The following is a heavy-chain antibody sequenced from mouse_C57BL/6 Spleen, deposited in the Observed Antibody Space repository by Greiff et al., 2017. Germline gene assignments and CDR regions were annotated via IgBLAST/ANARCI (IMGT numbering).Heavy chain of an antibody. J-gene: IGHJ1*03. Sequence: EVQGVESGPELVKPGASVKISCKASGYSFTGYYMNWVKQSPEKSLEWIGEINPSTGGTTYNQKFKAKATLTVDKSSSTAYMQLKSLTSEDSAVYYCARRYYGSLFDVRGTGTTVTVSS. CDR2: INPSTGGT. V-gene: IGHV1-42*01. D-gene: IGHD1-1*01. CDR1: GYSFTGYY. CDR3: ARRYYGSLFDV.